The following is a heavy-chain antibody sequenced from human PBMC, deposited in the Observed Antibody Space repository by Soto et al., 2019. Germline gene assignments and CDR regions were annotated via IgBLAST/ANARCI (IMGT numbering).Heavy chain of an antibody. D-gene: IGHD5-18*01. CDR3: AKVVRGYSYGYDY. Sequence: GGSLRLSCAASGFTFTTYAMSWIRQAPGEGLEWVSSISGGDGSTYYADSVKGRFTILRDNSKNTLHLQMNSLRVEDTAVYYCAKVVRGYSYGYDYWGQGTLVTVSS. J-gene: IGHJ4*02. V-gene: IGHV3-23*01. CDR2: ISGGDGST. CDR1: GFTFTTYA.